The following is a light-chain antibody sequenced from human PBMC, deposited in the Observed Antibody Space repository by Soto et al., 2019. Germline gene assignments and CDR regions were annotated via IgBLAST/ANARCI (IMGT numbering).Light chain of an antibody. V-gene: IGLV1-47*01. CDR3: AAWDDSFVV. CDR1: SSNIGSNY. CDR2: RNN. J-gene: IGLJ2*01. Sequence: QSVLTQPPSASGTPGLRVTISCSGSSSNIGSNYVYWYQQLPGTAPKLLIYRNNQRPSGVPDRFSGSKSGTSASLAISGLRSEDEADYYCAAWDDSFVVFGGGTKLTVL.